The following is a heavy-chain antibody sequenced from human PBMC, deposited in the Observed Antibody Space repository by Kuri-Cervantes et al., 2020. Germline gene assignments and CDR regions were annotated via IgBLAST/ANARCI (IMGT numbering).Heavy chain of an antibody. CDR1: GFTFSSYA. V-gene: IGHV3-30-3*01. J-gene: IGHJ3*02. D-gene: IGHD3-22*01. CDR3: AKVLTRYYDSSGDALDI. CDR2: ISYDGSNK. Sequence: LSLTCAASGFTFSSYAMHWVRQAPGKGLEWVAVISYDGSNKYYADSVKGRFTISRDNSKNTLYMQMNSLRAEDTAIYYCAKVLTRYYDSSGDALDIWGQGTMVTVSS.